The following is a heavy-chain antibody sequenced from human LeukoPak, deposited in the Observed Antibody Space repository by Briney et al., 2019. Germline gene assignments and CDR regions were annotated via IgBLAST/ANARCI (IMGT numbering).Heavy chain of an antibody. D-gene: IGHD3-22*01. V-gene: IGHV4-4*09. J-gene: IGHJ6*03. CDR2: FYTSANT. CDR1: GDSVSGYY. Sequence: SETLSLTCTVSGDSVSGYYGSWIRQPPGKGLEWIGYFYTSANTNYNPSFKSRVTMSVDTSKNQFSLKLTSVTAADTAVYYCARGLRDEERHYGYYYMDVWGKGTTVTVSS. CDR3: ARGLRDEERHYGYYYMDV.